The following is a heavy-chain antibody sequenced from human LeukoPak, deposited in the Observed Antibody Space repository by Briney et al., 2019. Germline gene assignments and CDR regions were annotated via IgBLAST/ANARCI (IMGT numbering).Heavy chain of an antibody. J-gene: IGHJ3*02. D-gene: IGHD3-3*01. CDR1: GGSISSSSYY. CDR3: ARGEYDFWSGYYTISAFDI. Sequence: PSETLSLTCTVSGGSISSSSYYWGWIRQPPGKGLEWIGSIYYSGSTYYNPSLKSRVTISVDTSKNQFSLKLSSVTAADTAVYYCARGEYDFWSGYYTISAFDIWGQGTMVTVSS. CDR2: IYYSGST. V-gene: IGHV4-39*07.